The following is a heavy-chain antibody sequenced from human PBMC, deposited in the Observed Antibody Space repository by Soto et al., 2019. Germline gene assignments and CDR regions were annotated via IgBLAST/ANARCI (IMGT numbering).Heavy chain of an antibody. CDR2: ISYDGSNK. CDR1: GFTFSSYG. J-gene: IGHJ4*02. Sequence: LRLSCAASGFTFSSYGMHWVRQAPGKGLEWVAVISYDGSNKYYADSVKSRFTISRDNSKNTLYLQMNSLRAEDTTVYYCAKDQQGITMIIDYSGQRTLVTVSS. V-gene: IGHV3-30*18. D-gene: IGHD3-22*01. CDR3: AKDQQGITMIIDY.